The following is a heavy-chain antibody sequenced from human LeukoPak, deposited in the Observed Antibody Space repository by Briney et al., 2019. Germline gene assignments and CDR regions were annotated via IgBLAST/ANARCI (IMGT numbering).Heavy chain of an antibody. Sequence: SETLSLTCTVSGGSISSDDYYWSWIRQPPGKGLEWIVEINHSGSTNYNPSLKSRVTISVDTSKNQFSLKLSSVTAADTAVYYCARGGDSSSWYAFDYWGQGTLVTVSS. CDR3: ARGGDSSSWYAFDY. J-gene: IGHJ4*02. CDR2: INHSGST. CDR1: GGSISSDDYY. V-gene: IGHV4-34*01. D-gene: IGHD6-13*01.